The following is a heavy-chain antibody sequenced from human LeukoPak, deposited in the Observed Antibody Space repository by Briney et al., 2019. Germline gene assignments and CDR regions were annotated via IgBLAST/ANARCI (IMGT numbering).Heavy chain of an antibody. CDR1: GFTFSSYN. CDR3: ARDDEGRGYTYGYGAFDI. CDR2: ISSSSSTI. D-gene: IGHD5-18*01. Sequence: GGSLRLSCAASGFTFSSYNKNWVRQAPGKGLEWVSYISSSSSTIFYADSVKGRFTISRDNAKNSLYLQMNSLRDEDTAVYHCARDDEGRGYTYGYGAFDIWGQGTMVTVSS. V-gene: IGHV3-48*02. J-gene: IGHJ3*02.